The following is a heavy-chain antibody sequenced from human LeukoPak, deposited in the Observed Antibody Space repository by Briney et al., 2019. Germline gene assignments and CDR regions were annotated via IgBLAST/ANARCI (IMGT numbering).Heavy chain of an antibody. D-gene: IGHD3-10*01. CDR2: MNPNSGNI. Sequence: ASVKVSCKASGYTFTSYGISWVRQATGQGLEWMGWMNPNSGNIGYAQKFQGRVTMTRNTSISTAYMELSSLRSEDTAVYYCARGDFYGSGSPSYYGMDVWGQGTTVTVSS. CDR1: GYTFTSYG. J-gene: IGHJ6*02. CDR3: ARGDFYGSGSPSYYGMDV. V-gene: IGHV1-8*02.